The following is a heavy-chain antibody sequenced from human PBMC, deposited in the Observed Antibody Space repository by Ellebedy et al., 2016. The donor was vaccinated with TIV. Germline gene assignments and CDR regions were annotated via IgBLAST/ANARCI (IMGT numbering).Heavy chain of an antibody. J-gene: IGHJ6*02. V-gene: IGHV4-4*08. Sequence: MPSETLSLTCSISGGSMDTYFWSWIRQPPGKGLEWIGYIYHSGSTNYNPSLKSRVTISLDMSKRQYSLRLSSVTAADTAVYFCARDPSSPFYGMDVWGQGTTVTVSS. CDR3: ARDPSSPFYGMDV. CDR1: GGSMDTYF. CDR2: IYHSGST.